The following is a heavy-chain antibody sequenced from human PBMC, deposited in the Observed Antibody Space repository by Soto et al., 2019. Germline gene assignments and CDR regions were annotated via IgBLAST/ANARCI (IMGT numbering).Heavy chain of an antibody. Sequence: QVQLVESGGGVVQPGRSLRLSCAASGFTFSSYAMHWVRQAPGKGLEWVAVISYDGSNKYYADSVKGRFTISRDNSKNTLYLQMNSLRAEDTAVYYCARDYFYEDYGMDVWGQGTTVTVSS. CDR2: ISYDGSNK. J-gene: IGHJ6*02. D-gene: IGHD5-12*01. CDR3: ARDYFYEDYGMDV. CDR1: GFTFSSYA. V-gene: IGHV3-30-3*01.